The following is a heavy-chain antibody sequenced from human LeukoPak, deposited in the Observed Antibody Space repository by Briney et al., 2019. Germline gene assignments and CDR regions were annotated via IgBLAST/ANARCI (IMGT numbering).Heavy chain of an antibody. D-gene: IGHD3-22*01. CDR1: GGSFSGYY. CDR2: INHSGST. V-gene: IGHV4-34*01. Sequence: SETLSLTCAVYGGSFSGYYWSWIRQPPGKGLEWIGEINHSGSTNYNPSLKSRVTISVDTSKNQFSLKLSSVTAADTAVYYCAREWFGFGSSGYYSDYWGQGTLVTVSS. J-gene: IGHJ4*02. CDR3: AREWFGFGSSGYYSDY.